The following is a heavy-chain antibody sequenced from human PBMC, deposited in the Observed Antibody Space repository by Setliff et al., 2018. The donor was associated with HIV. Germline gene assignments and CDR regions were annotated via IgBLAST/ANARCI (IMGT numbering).Heavy chain of an antibody. V-gene: IGHV4-38-2*02. Sequence: SETLSLTCTVSGYSISSGYYWGWIRQPPGKGLEWIGSIYHSGSTYYNPSLKSRVTISVDTSKNQFSLKLTSVTAADTAVYYCARGLSVYSYANVYYYHGMDVWGQGTTVTVSS. CDR1: GYSISSGYY. D-gene: IGHD5-18*01. CDR3: ARGLSVYSYANVYYYHGMDV. CDR2: IYHSGST. J-gene: IGHJ6*02.